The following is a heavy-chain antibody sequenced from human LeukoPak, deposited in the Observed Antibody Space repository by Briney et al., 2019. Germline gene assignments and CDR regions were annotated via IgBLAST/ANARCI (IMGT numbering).Heavy chain of an antibody. CDR2: ITGGAENT. CDR1: GFTFSGYA. CDR3: AKVLSGSQDY. J-gene: IGHJ4*02. V-gene: IGHV3-23*01. Sequence: GESLRLSCAASGFTFSGYAMSWVRQAPGKGLKWPSTITGGAENTYYADSVKGRFTITRDNSKNTVYLQMNSLRAEDTAVYYCAKVLSGSQDYWGQGTLVTVFS. D-gene: IGHD1-26*01.